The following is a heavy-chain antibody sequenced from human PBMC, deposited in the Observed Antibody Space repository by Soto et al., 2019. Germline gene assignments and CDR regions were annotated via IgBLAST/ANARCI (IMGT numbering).Heavy chain of an antibody. V-gene: IGHV4-30-4*01. Sequence: QVQLQESGPGLVKPSQILSLTCTVSGGSISDPDYYWGWIRQPPGKGLEWIGTIFYNGETSYNPSLKSRLSMSVDTSKNQFSLSLSSVTASDTAVYSCAREGRLQSLDYWGQGTLVTVSS. CDR3: AREGRLQSLDY. J-gene: IGHJ4*02. CDR2: IFYNGET. D-gene: IGHD4-4*01. CDR1: GGSISDPDYY.